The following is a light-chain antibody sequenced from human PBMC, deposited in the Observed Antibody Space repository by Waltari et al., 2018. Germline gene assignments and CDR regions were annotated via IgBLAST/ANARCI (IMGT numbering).Light chain of an antibody. V-gene: IGLV1-40*01. CDR1: GSNIGAGYD. Sequence: SVLTQPPSVSGAPGQRVTISCTGSGSNIGAGYDVPWYQQLPRAAPKLLIYGSTSRPLGVPDRFFGSTSGTSASLAIIGLQAEDEADYYCQSYDTSLSVVFGGGTKVTVL. CDR2: GST. J-gene: IGLJ3*02. CDR3: QSYDTSLSVV.